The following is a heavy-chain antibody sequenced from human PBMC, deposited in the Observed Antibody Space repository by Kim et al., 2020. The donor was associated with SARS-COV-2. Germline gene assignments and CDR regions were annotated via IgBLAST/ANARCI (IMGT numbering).Heavy chain of an antibody. D-gene: IGHD5-12*01. CDR2: IIPIFGTA. CDR1: GGTFSSYA. Sequence: SVKVSCKASGGTFSSYAISWVRQAPGQGLEWMGGIIPIFGTANYAQKFQGRVTITADESTSTAYMELSSLRSEDTAVYYCASRKRYSGYDPTLYYYYGMDVWGQGTTVTVSS. CDR3: ASRKRYSGYDPTLYYYYGMDV. J-gene: IGHJ6*02. V-gene: IGHV1-69*13.